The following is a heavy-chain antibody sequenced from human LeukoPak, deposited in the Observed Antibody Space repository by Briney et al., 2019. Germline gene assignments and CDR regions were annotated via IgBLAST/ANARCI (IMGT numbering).Heavy chain of an antibody. CDR3: ARAHYCSSTSCYQDAFDI. CDR1: GGTFTSYA. Sequence: SVKVSCKASGGTFTSYAISWVRQAPGQGLGWMGRIIPILGIANYAQKFQGRVTITADKSTSTAYMELSSLRSEDTAVYYCARAHYCSSTSCYQDAFDIWGQGTMVTVSS. V-gene: IGHV1-69*04. J-gene: IGHJ3*02. CDR2: IIPILGIA. D-gene: IGHD2-2*01.